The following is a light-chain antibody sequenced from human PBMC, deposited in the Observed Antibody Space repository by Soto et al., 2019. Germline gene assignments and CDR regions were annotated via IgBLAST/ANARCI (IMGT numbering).Light chain of an antibody. J-gene: IGKJ2*01. CDR2: AAS. Sequence: AIPMTQSPSSLSASVGDRVTITCRASQGIKNDVAWYQQKPGKAPKLLIFAASTLQSGVPPRFSGSGSGTDFTLTISSLQPEDFAVYYCLQDYNFPYTFGQGTKLEIK. CDR3: LQDYNFPYT. CDR1: QGIKND. V-gene: IGKV1-6*01.